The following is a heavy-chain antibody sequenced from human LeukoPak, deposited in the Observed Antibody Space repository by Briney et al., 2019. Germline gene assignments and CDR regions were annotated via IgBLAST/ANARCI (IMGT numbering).Heavy chain of an antibody. J-gene: IGHJ4*02. CDR3: ARWRTSNWSEFDY. D-gene: IGHD6-13*01. V-gene: IGHV3-11*03. Sequence: GGSLRLSCAASGFIFSDYYMSWIRQAPGKGLEWVSYISRSSRYTNYAESVKGRFTISRDNAKKSLYLQMNSLRAEDTAVYFCARWRTSNWSEFDYWGQGTLVTVSS. CDR2: ISRSSRYT. CDR1: GFIFSDYY.